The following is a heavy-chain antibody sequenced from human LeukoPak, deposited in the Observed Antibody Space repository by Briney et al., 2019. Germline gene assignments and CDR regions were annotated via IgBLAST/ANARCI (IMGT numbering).Heavy chain of an antibody. CDR2: ISGSGGST. V-gene: IGHV3-23*01. J-gene: IGHJ6*02. D-gene: IGHD3-3*01. Sequence: PGGSLRLSCAASGFTFSSYAMSLVRQAPGKGLEWVSAISGSGGSTYYADSVKGRFTISRDNSKNTLYLQMNSLRAEDTAVYYCAGEFRFLEWPPYYYYGMDVWGQGTTVTVSS. CDR1: GFTFSSYA. CDR3: AGEFRFLEWPPYYYYGMDV.